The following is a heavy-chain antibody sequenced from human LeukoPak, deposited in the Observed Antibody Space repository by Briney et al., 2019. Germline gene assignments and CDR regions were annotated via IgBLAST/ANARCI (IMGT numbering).Heavy chain of an antibody. CDR1: GYSFTTYW. D-gene: IGHD2-2*01. J-gene: IGHJ5*01. CDR2: IYPGDSDT. Sequence: GESLKISSKGSGYSFTTYWIGWVRQMPGKGLERMWIIYPGDSDTRYSPSFQGQVTISADKSINTAYLQWSSLKASDTAMYYCARRGRCSSTTCYASFDSWGQGTLVTVSS. V-gene: IGHV5-51*01. CDR3: ARRGRCSSTTCYASFDS.